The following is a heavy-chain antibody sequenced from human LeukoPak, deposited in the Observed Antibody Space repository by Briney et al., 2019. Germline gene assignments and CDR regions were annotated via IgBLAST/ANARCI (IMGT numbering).Heavy chain of an antibody. V-gene: IGHV4-30-2*01. CDR2: IYHSGST. CDR3: ARDSYCSGGSCYLDAFDI. Sequence: SQTLSLTCAVSGGSISSGGYSWSWIRQPPGKGLEWIGYIYHSGSTYYNPSLKSRVTISVDRSKNQFSLKLSSVTAADTAVYYCARDSYCSGGSCYLDAFDIWGQGTMVTVSS. CDR1: GGSISSGGYS. D-gene: IGHD2-15*01. J-gene: IGHJ3*02.